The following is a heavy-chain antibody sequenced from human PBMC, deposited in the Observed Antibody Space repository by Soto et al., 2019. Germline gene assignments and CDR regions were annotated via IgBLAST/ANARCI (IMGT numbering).Heavy chain of an antibody. V-gene: IGHV3-15*05. CDR1: GFTFSSAW. CDR2: IKSKSDGGTT. J-gene: IGHJ4*02. D-gene: IGHD3-16*01. CDR3: TTYDYASASDRIRWAY. Sequence: EVQLVESGGGLVKPGGSLRLSCAASGFTFSSAWMSWVRQAPGKGLEWVARIKSKSDGGTTDYAAPVRGRFTISRDDSKSTLYLQMDSLQIEDTAVYYCTTYDYASASDRIRWAYWGQGALVSVSS.